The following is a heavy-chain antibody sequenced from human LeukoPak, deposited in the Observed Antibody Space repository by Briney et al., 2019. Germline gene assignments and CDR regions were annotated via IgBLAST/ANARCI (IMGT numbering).Heavy chain of an antibody. D-gene: IGHD2-2*01. J-gene: IGHJ4*02. CDR1: GFTFSSYA. CDR2: ISYDGSNK. V-gene: IGHV3-30-3*01. CDR3: ARTHSSSWGIIDY. Sequence: PGGSLRLSCAASGFTFSSYAMHWVRQAPGKGLEWVAVISYDGSNKYYADSVKGRFTISRDNSKNTLYLQMDSLRAEDTAVYYCARTHSSSWGIIDYWGQGTLVTVSS.